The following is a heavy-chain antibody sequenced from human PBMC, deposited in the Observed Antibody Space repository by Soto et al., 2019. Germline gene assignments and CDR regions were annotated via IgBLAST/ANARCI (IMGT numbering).Heavy chain of an antibody. Sequence: GGSLRLSCAVSGFTFANHWMHWVRQAPGKGLEWVSRMNSGGSTTDYADSVKGRFTVSRDNAKNTLYLQMNSLRAEDTAVYYCATAEVDYWGPGTLVTVSS. CDR3: ATAEVDY. CDR1: GFTFANHW. J-gene: IGHJ4*02. CDR2: MNSGGSTT. V-gene: IGHV3-74*01.